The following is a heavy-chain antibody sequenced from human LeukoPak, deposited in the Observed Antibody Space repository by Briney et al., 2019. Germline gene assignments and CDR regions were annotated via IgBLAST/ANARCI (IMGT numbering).Heavy chain of an antibody. CDR3: ARHLTYYYGSGSAIPGYYYMDV. D-gene: IGHD3-10*01. Sequence: PGGSLRLSCAASGFTFSNAWMSWVRQAPGKGLEWVGRIKSKTDGGTTDYAAPVKGRFTISRDNAKNSLYLQMNSLRAEDTAVYYCARHLTYYYGSGSAIPGYYYMDVWGKGTTVTVSS. J-gene: IGHJ6*03. CDR2: IKSKTDGGTT. V-gene: IGHV3-15*01. CDR1: GFTFSNAW.